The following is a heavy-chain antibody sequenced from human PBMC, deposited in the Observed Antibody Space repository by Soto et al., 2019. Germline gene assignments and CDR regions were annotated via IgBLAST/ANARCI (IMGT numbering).Heavy chain of an antibody. J-gene: IGHJ4*02. Sequence: QLQLQESGSGLVKPSETLSLTCIVSNGSISSRSSYWGWIRQTPGKGLEWSGSIYYIGNTYYNPSLKSRVTISIDTSKTPSSLKMNSVTAADTAVYFCGGQDYGAKGYYFDNWGQGALVTVSS. D-gene: IGHD4-17*01. CDR3: GGQDYGAKGYYFDN. V-gene: IGHV4-39*01. CDR2: IYYIGNT. CDR1: NGSISSRSSY.